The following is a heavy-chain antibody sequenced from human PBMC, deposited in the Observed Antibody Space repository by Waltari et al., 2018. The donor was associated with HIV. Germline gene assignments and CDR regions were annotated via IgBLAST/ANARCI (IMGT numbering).Heavy chain of an antibody. CDR1: GFPLGVFA. D-gene: IGHD3-9*01. CDR3: LPDYDILTGYLAFDY. CDR2: IRSKAYGGTT. Sequence: EVQLVASGGGLVQPGRSLRLSCQASGFPLGVFAMSWFRLAPGKGLEWVSFIRSKAYGGTTEYAASVKGRFTISRDDSKSIAYLQMNSLKTEDTAVYYCLPDYDILTGYLAFDYWGQGTLVTVSS. V-gene: IGHV3-49*03. J-gene: IGHJ4*02.